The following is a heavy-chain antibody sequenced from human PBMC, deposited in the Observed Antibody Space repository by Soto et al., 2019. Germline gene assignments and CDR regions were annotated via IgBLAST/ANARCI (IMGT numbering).Heavy chain of an antibody. D-gene: IGHD3-22*01. CDR2: IGGGGFDT. CDR1: GFTFNTYP. Sequence: GGSLRLSCAASGFTFNTYPMSWVRQTPGKGLEWVSAIGGGGFDTYYADSVKGRFIISRDNSKSTLYLQTNRLRAEDTAVYYCARHGNSSCFFRVFAYWGKGTLVTVSS. CDR3: ARHGNSSCFFRVFAY. V-gene: IGHV3-23*01. J-gene: IGHJ4*02.